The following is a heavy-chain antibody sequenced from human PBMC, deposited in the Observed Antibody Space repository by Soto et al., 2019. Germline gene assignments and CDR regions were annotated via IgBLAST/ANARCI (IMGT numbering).Heavy chain of an antibody. CDR1: GFSLSTRGVG. Sequence: QITLKESGPTLVKPTQTLTLTCTFSGFSLSTRGVGVGWIRQPPGKALEWLALLYWDDDKGYRPSLKSRLTITTDTSKNQVVLTVTNMDPVDTATYYCAHRPRGYSYYFDYWGQGTLVTVSS. D-gene: IGHD5-18*01. CDR2: LYWDDDK. J-gene: IGHJ4*02. V-gene: IGHV2-5*02. CDR3: AHRPRGYSYYFDY.